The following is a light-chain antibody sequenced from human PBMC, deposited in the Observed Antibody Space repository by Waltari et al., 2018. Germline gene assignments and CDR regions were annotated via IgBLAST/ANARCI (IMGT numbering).Light chain of an antibody. V-gene: IGKV1-33*01. J-gene: IGKJ4*01. CDR3: QQSDSLPVT. CDR1: QDIRNY. Sequence: DIQMTQSPSSLSASLGDRVTITCQASQDIRNYLHWYHHKPGKAPALLIYDASKLEIGVPSRFSGSGFGTDFTFTISSLQPEDIATYFCQQSDSLPVTFGGGTKVEIK. CDR2: DAS.